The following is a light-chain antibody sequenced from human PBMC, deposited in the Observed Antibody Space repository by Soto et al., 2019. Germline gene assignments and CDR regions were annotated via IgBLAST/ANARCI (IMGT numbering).Light chain of an antibody. CDR2: YAS. J-gene: IGKJ1*01. CDR1: QSVGSN. CDR3: QHFHNWPPAGT. Sequence: EIVMAQSPATLSVSPGERASLSCRASQSVGSNLAWYQHRPGQAPSLLIYYASTRATGIPDRFSGSGSGTEFTLTISSLQSEDFAVYYCQHFHNWPPAGTFGPGTKVEIK. V-gene: IGKV3-15*01.